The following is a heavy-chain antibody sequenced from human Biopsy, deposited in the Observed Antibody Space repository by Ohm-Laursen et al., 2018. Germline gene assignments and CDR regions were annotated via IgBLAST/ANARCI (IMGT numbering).Heavy chain of an antibody. CDR1: GFTFSNSG. D-gene: IGHD3-22*01. Sequence: GSLRLSCAASGFTFSNSGMHWVRQAPGRGLECVSAISGSGAYTYYADSVKGRFTISRDNSKNTLYLQMNSLRVEDTAVYYCAKDWTSQDCYDSMDDYWGQGTLVTVSS. J-gene: IGHJ4*02. V-gene: IGHV3-23*01. CDR3: AKDWTSQDCYDSMDDY. CDR2: ISGSGAYT.